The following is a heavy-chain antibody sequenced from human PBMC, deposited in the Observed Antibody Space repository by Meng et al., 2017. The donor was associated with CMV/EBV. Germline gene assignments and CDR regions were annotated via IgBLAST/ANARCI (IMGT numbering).Heavy chain of an antibody. CDR3: ARGRVMYYDFWSGYHPLDY. V-gene: IGHV1-8*01. CDR1: GYTFTSYD. D-gene: IGHD3-3*01. Sequence: ASVKVSCKASGYTFTSYDINWVRQATGQGLEWMGWMNPNSGNTGNAQKFQGRVTMTRNTSISTAYMELSSLRSEDTAVYYCARGRVMYYDFWSGYHPLDYWGQGTLVTVSS. J-gene: IGHJ4*02. CDR2: MNPNSGNT.